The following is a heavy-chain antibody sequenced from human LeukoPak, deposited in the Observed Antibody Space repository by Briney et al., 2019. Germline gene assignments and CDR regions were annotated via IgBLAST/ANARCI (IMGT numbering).Heavy chain of an antibody. CDR3: ARGLKGYCSSTSCPYRNDY. CDR1: GYTFTSYD. CDR2: MNPNSGNT. Sequence: DSVKVSCKASGYTFTSYDINWVRQATGQGLEWMGWMNPNSGNTGYAQKFQGRVTITRNTSISTAYMELSSLRSEDTAAYYCARGLKGYCSSTSCPYRNDYWGQGTLVTVSS. V-gene: IGHV1-8*03. J-gene: IGHJ4*02. D-gene: IGHD2-2*01.